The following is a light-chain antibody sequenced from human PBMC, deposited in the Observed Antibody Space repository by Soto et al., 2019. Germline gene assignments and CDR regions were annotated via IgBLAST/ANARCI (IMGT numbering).Light chain of an antibody. CDR1: SSDVGAYNY. Sequence: QSALTQPPSASGSPGQSVAISCTGTSSDVGAYNYVSWYQQHPGKAPKLILYEVTTRPSGVPDRFSGSKSGNTASLTVSGLQAEDEADYYCSSYAGSNIYEVFGGGTKLTVL. CDR2: EVT. CDR3: SSYAGSNIYEV. J-gene: IGLJ2*01. V-gene: IGLV2-8*01.